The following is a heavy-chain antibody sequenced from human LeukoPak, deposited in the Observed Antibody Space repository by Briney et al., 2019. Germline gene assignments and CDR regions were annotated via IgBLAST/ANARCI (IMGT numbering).Heavy chain of an antibody. J-gene: IGHJ3*02. CDR2: ITTSGGST. CDR3: AKDHYVSGRYDAFDI. D-gene: IGHD3-10*01. CDR1: GFTFSSYA. V-gene: IGHV3-23*01. Sequence: QPGGSLRLSCAASGFTFSSYAMSWVRQAPGEGLEWVSSITTSGGSTYYADSVKGRFTISRDNAKNTLYLQMNSLRAEDTAVYYCAKDHYVSGRYDAFDIWGQGTIGTDSS.